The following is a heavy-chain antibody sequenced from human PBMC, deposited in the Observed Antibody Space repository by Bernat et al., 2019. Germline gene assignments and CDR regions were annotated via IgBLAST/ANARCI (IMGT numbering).Heavy chain of an antibody. CDR2: IYYSGST. Sequence: QLQLQESGPGLVKPSETLSLTCTVSGGSISSSSYYWGWIRQPPGKGLEWIGSIYYSGSTYYNPSLKSRVTISVDTSKNQFSLKLSSVTAADTAVYYCARNLPEIWSFIDYWGQGTLVTVSS. CDR1: GGSISSSSYY. J-gene: IGHJ4*02. D-gene: IGHD1-14*01. V-gene: IGHV4-39*01. CDR3: ARNLPEIWSFIDY.